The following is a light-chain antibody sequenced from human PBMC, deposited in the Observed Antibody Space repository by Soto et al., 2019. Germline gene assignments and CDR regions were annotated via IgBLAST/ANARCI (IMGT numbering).Light chain of an antibody. J-gene: IGKJ4*01. Sequence: DIQMTQSPSSLSASVGDRVTITCRASQSISSYLHWYQQKPGKAHKILIYAASSLQSGVPSRFSGSGSGTDFNLTISSLQPEDFATYYCQRSFSTPLTLGGGTKGEIK. V-gene: IGKV1-39*01. CDR3: QRSFSTPLT. CDR1: QSISSY. CDR2: AAS.